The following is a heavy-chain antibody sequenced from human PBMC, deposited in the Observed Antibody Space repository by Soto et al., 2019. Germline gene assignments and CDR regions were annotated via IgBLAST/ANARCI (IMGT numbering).Heavy chain of an antibody. CDR3: ARDGGRYYDYVWGSYRYAPYYFDY. CDR1: GGSISSGDYY. Sequence: PSETLSLTCTVSGGSISSGDYYWIWIRHPPGKGLEWIGYIYYSGSTYYNPSLESRVTISVDTSKNQFSLKLSSVTAADTAVYYCARDGGRYYDYVWGSYRYAPYYFDYWGQGTLVTSPQ. J-gene: IGHJ4*02. CDR2: IYYSGST. D-gene: IGHD3-16*02. V-gene: IGHV4-30-4*01.